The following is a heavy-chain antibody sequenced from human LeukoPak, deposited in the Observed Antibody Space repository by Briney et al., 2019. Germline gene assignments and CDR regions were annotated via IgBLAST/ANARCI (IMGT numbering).Heavy chain of an antibody. J-gene: IGHJ4*02. Sequence: PGGSLRLSCAASGFTFSSYEMNWVRQAPGKGLEWVSYISSSGSTIYYADSVKGRFTISRDNSKNTLYLQMNSLRAEDTAVYYCARHAYGSGSYPPDYWGQGTLVTVSS. D-gene: IGHD3-10*01. CDR2: ISSSGSTI. CDR1: GFTFSSYE. CDR3: ARHAYGSGSYPPDY. V-gene: IGHV3-48*03.